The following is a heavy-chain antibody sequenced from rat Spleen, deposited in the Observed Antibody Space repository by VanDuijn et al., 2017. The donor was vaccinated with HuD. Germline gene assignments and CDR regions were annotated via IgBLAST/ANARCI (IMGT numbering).Heavy chain of an antibody. D-gene: IGHD1-4*01. J-gene: IGHJ2*01. Sequence: EVQLVESGGGLVQPGRSLKLSCAASGFTFGDYYMAWVRQAPAKGLEWVATISYDGSSTYYRDSVKGRFTISRDNAKSTLFLQMDSLRSEDTATYYCAREAGIPFHYFDYWGQGVMVTVSS. V-gene: IGHV5-7*01. CDR1: GFTFGDYY. CDR3: AREAGIPFHYFDY. CDR2: ISYDGSST.